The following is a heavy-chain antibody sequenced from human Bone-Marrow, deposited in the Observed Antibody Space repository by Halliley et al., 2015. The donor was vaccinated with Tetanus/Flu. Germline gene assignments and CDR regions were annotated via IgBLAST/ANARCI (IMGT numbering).Heavy chain of an antibody. CDR2: IFYSGGP. CDR3: AGFGHYYCYGMDV. V-gene: IGHV4-59*01. D-gene: IGHD3-3*01. J-gene: IGHJ6*02. Sequence: LEWFGYIFYSGGPNDSPPLKSRVTILGATSKNQFSLNLISVTAADSAVYYWAGFGHYYCYGMDVWGQGTTVTVSS.